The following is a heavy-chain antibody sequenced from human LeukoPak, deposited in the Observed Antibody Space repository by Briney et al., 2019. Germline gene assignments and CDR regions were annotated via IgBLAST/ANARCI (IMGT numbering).Heavy chain of an antibody. Sequence: GGSLRLSCAASGFTFSSYSMNWVRQAPGKGLEWVSSISSSSSYIYYADSVKGRFTISRDNAKNSLYLQMNSLRAEDTAVYHCARDRRSGALFDYWGQGTLVTVSS. CDR3: ARDRRSGALFDY. V-gene: IGHV3-21*01. CDR2: ISSSSSYI. D-gene: IGHD1-14*01. J-gene: IGHJ4*02. CDR1: GFTFSSYS.